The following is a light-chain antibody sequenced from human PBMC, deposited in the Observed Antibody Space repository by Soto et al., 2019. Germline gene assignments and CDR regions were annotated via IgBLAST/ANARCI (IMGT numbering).Light chain of an antibody. Sequence: QSALTQPASVSGSPGQSITISCTGTSSDVGGYNYVSWYQQHPGKAPRLMIYEVSNRPSGVSNRFSGSKSGNTASLTISGLQAEYEADYYCSSYTVSTPVVFGGGTKLTVL. CDR2: EVS. J-gene: IGLJ3*02. CDR1: SSDVGGYNY. CDR3: SSYTVSTPVV. V-gene: IGLV2-14*01.